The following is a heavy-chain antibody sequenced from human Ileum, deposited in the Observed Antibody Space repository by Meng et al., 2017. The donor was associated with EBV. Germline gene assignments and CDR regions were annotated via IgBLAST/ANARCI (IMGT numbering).Heavy chain of an antibody. CDR2: IYHSGST. V-gene: IGHV4-4*02. D-gene: IGHD6-19*01. J-gene: IGHJ4*02. Sequence: VQLRRAGAVLVQPSGTLSVTCAVSGGCSSSSNGWSWVRQPPGKGLEWIGEIYHSGSTNYNPSLKSRVTISVDKSKNQFSLNLSSVTAADTAVYYCARVGQWLPIDYWGQGTLVTVSS. CDR1: GGCSSSSNG. CDR3: ARVGQWLPIDY.